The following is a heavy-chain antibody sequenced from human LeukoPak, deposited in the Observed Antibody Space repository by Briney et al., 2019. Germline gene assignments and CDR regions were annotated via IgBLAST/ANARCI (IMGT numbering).Heavy chain of an antibody. D-gene: IGHD3-16*01. J-gene: IGHJ5*02. CDR2: INPDGSQK. V-gene: IGHV3-7*01. CDR1: GFTFSSYW. Sequence: GGSLRLSCEASGFTFSSYWMTWVRQSPGKGLEWVADINPDGSQKYSVDSVKGRFTISRDNAKNSLFLQMNSLRAEDTAVYYCVRQMIRFWFDPWGQGTQVTVSS. CDR3: VRQMIRFWFDP.